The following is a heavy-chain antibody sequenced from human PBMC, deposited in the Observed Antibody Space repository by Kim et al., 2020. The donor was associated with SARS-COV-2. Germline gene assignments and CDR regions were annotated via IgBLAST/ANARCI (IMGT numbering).Heavy chain of an antibody. CDR2: ISAYNGNT. CDR3: ASAGRITIFGVVTYDAFDI. Sequence: ASVKVSCKASGYTFTSYGISWVRQAPGQGLEWMGWISAYNGNTNYAQKLQGRVTMTTDTSTSTAYMELRSLRSDDTAVYYCASAGRITIFGVVTYDAFDIWGQGTMVTVSS. V-gene: IGHV1-18*01. D-gene: IGHD3-3*01. CDR1: GYTFTSYG. J-gene: IGHJ3*02.